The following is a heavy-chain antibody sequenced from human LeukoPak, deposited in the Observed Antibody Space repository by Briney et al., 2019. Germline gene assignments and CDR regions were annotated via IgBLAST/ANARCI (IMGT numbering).Heavy chain of an antibody. V-gene: IGHV1-46*01. J-gene: IGHJ6*02. CDR1: GYTFTSYY. CDR2: INPSGGST. Sequence: ASVKVSCKASGYTFTSYYMHWVRQATGQGLDWMGIINPSGGSTTYAQKFQGRVTMTRDTSTSTVYMELSSLRSEDTAEYYCARRADYYYHGMDVWGQGTTVTVSS. CDR3: ARRADYYYHGMDV.